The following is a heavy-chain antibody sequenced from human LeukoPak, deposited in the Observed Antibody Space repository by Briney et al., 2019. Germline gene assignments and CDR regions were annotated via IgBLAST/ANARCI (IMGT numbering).Heavy chain of an antibody. CDR3: VRENHGSFDY. J-gene: IGHJ4*02. CDR2: ISSSTYI. D-gene: IGHD1-14*01. V-gene: IGHV3-21*01. Sequence: GGSLRLSCAAPGFSFSSYYVNWVRQAPGKGLEWVSCISSSTYIYYADSVRGRFAISRDNAKNSLYLQMNSLRADDTAVYYCVRENHGSFDYWGQGSLVTVSS. CDR1: GFSFSSYY.